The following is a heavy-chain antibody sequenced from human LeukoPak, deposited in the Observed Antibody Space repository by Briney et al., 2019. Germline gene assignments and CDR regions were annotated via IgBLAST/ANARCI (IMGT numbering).Heavy chain of an antibody. V-gene: IGHV4-59*01. CDR1: CGSISSYF. D-gene: IGHD2-21*02. CDR2: IYDSGST. CDR3: AREAYCGGDCYSGFDY. J-gene: IGHJ4*02. Sequence: SETLSLTCTVSCGSISSYFWSWIRQPPGKGLEGIGYIYDSGSTNYNPSLKSRVTISVDTSKNRFSLKLSSVTAADTAVYYCAREAYCGGDCYSGFDYWGQGTLVTVSS.